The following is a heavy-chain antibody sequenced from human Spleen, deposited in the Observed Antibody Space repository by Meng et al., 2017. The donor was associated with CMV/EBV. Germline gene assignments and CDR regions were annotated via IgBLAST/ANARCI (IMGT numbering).Heavy chain of an antibody. CDR2: INPKGGGT. V-gene: IGHV1-2*02. D-gene: IGHD1-26*01. CDR3: ARVQGGGSYVFDY. Sequence: KASGYTFTGYNRHGVRPAPGQGLEWMGGINPKGGGTNYAQKFQGRVTMTRDTSISTAYMGLSRLRSDDTAVYYCARVQGGGSYVFDYWGQGTLVTVSS. J-gene: IGHJ4*02. CDR1: GYTFTGYN.